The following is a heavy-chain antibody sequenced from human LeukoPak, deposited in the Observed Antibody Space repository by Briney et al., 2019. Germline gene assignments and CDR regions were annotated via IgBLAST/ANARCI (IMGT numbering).Heavy chain of an antibody. CDR2: ISYDGSNK. V-gene: IGHV3-30*03. J-gene: IGHJ4*02. CDR3: ARPRVPDS. CDR1: GFTFSSYG. Sequence: GGSLRLSCAASGFTFSSYGMHWVRQAPGKGLEWVAVISYDGSNKYYAVSVKGRFTISRDNSKNSLYLQMNSLRAEDTAVYYCARPRVPDSWGQGTLVTVSS.